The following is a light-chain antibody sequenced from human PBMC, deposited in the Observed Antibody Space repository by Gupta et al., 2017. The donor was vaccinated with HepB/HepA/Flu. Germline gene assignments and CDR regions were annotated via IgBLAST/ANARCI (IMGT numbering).Light chain of an antibody. J-gene: IGLJ3*02. CDR2: ARADVIGG. CDR3: SSGPDSRRTSVVV. V-gene: IGLV9-49*02. CDR1: SGYSNYK. Sequence: QPVLTQPPSASASLGASVTLTCTLSSGYSNYKVDWYQQRPGAGPRFVMRARADVIGGPKGDGIPASFSLCGSSLTRSLTITNVQGADEGDFHCSSGPDSRRTSVVVFGGGTNLTVL.